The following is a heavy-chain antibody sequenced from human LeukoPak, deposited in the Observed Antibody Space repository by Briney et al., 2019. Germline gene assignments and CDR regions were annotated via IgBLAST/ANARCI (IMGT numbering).Heavy chain of an antibody. CDR3: TRRAARWQFDL. CDR2: INWKTGNG. Sequence: QTGRSLRLSCAVSGFNFDDYAMHWVRHAPGRGLEWVSGINWKTGNGIYADSVKGRFTISRDNAKNSLYLQMSSLRAEDTALYYCTRRAARWQFDLWGRGTLLTVSS. D-gene: IGHD5-24*01. J-gene: IGHJ2*01. V-gene: IGHV3-9*01. CDR1: GFNFDDYA.